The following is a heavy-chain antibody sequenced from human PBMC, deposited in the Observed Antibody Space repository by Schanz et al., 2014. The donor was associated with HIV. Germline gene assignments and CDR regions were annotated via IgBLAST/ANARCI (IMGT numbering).Heavy chain of an antibody. D-gene: IGHD2-21*02. Sequence: QVQLVESGGGVVQPGRSLRLSCEASGFTFSNYGMHWVRQAPGKGLEWVAVISYDGSNKYYADSVKGRLTISRDNSKNTLYLQMNSLRAEDTAVYYCARAGVTDLFDHWGQGTLVTVSS. CDR1: GFTFSNYG. V-gene: IGHV3-30*03. CDR3: ARAGVTDLFDH. CDR2: ISYDGSNK. J-gene: IGHJ4*02.